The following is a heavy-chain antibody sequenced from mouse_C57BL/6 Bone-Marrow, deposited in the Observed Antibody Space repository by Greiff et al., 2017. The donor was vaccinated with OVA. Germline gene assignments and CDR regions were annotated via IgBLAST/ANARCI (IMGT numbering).Heavy chain of an antibody. D-gene: IGHD2-1*01. CDR3: ARDRSTPWTWFAY. V-gene: IGHV1-19*01. Sequence: VQLKQSGPVLVKPGASVKMSCKASGYTFTDYYMNWVKQSHGKSLEWIGVINPYNGGTSYNQKFKGKATLTVDKSSSTAYMELNSLTSEDSAVYDCARDRSTPWTWFAYWGQGTLVTVSA. CDR2: INPYNGGT. J-gene: IGHJ3*01. CDR1: GYTFTDYY.